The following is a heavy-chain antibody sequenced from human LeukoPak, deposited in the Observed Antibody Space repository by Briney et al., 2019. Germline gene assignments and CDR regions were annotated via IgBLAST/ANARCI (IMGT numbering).Heavy chain of an antibody. J-gene: IGHJ6*04. CDR2: IIPIFGTA. V-gene: IGHV1-69*13. D-gene: IGHD6-19*01. Sequence: SVKVSCKASGGTFSSYAISWVRQAPGQGLEGMGGIIPIFGTANYAQKFQGRVTITADESTRTAYMELSRLRSEDTDVYYCATPRIAVAGTDGMDVWGKGTTVTVSS. CDR1: GGTFSSYA. CDR3: ATPRIAVAGTDGMDV.